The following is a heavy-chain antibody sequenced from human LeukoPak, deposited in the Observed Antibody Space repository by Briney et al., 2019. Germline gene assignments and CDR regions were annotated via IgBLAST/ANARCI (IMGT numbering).Heavy chain of an antibody. CDR2: IYYSGST. D-gene: IGHD2-15*01. V-gene: IGHV4-31*03. J-gene: IGHJ2*01. CDR3: ARDSPGYCSGGSCYKDWYFDL. Sequence: SETLSLTCTVSGGSISSGGYYWSWIRQHPGKVLEWIGYIYYSGSTYYNPSLKSRVTISVDTSKNQFSLKLSSVTAADTAVYYCARDSPGYCSGGSCYKDWYFDLWGRGTLVTVSS. CDR1: GGSISSGGYY.